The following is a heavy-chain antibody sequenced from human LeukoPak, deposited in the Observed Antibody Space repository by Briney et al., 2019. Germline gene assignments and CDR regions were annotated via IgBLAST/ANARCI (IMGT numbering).Heavy chain of an antibody. J-gene: IGHJ5*02. CDR1: GGSISSYY. Sequence: SETLSLTCTVSGGSISSYYWSWIRQPPGKGLEWIGYIYYSGSTYYNPSLKSRVTISVDTSKNQFSLKLSSVTAADTAVYYCARGGGGYDTLDNWFDPWGQGTLVTVSS. V-gene: IGHV4-59*12. CDR2: IYYSGST. CDR3: ARGGGGYDTLDNWFDP. D-gene: IGHD5-12*01.